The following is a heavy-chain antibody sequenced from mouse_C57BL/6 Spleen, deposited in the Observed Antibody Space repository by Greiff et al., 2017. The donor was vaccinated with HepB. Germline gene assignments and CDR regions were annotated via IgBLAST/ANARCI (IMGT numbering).Heavy chain of an antibody. CDR2: IDPENGDT. CDR1: GFNIKDDY. J-gene: IGHJ3*01. CDR3: TGVLRWWFAY. D-gene: IGHD1-1*01. Sequence: DVKLQESGAELVRPGASVKLSCTASGFNIKDDYMHWVKQRPEQGLEWIGWIDPENGDTEYASKFQGKATITADTSSNTAYLQLSSLTSEDTAVYYCTGVLRWWFAYWGQGTLVTVSA. V-gene: IGHV14-4*01.